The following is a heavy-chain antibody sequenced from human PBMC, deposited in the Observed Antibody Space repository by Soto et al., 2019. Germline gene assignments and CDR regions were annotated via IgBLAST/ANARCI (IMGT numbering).Heavy chain of an antibody. V-gene: IGHV3-23*01. Sequence: EVQLLESGGGLVQPGGSLRLSCAASGFTFSSYAMSWVRQAPGKGLEWVSAISGSGGSTYYADSVKGRFTISRDNSKNALYLQMNSLRAEDTAVYYCAKQFGWSYTGTDFDYWGQGTLVTVSS. CDR2: ISGSGGST. CDR3: AKQFGWSYTGTDFDY. CDR1: GFTFSSYA. D-gene: IGHD5-18*01. J-gene: IGHJ4*02.